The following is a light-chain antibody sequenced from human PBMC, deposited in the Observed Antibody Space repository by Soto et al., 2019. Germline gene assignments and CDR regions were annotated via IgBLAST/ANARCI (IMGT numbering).Light chain of an antibody. CDR1: SSDVGGYNY. V-gene: IGLV2-14*01. CDR3: SSYTSSSTYV. Sequence: QSVLTQPASMSGSPGQSITISCTGTSSDVGGYNYVSWYQQHPGKAPKLMICEVSNRPSGVSNRFSGSKSGNTASLTISWLQAEDEADYYCSSYTSSSTYVFGTGTKVTVL. J-gene: IGLJ1*01. CDR2: EVS.